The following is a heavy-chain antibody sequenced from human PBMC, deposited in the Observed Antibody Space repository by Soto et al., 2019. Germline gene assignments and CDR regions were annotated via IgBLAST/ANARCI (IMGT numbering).Heavy chain of an antibody. V-gene: IGHV3-23*01. CDR1: GFTFSSYA. CDR3: AKDQVRLRGLFDY. J-gene: IGHJ4*02. Sequence: EVQLLESGGGLVQPGGSLRLSCAASGFTFSSYAMSWVRQAPGKGLEWGSAISGSGGSTYYEDSVKGRFTISRDNSKNTLYLQMNSLRAEDTAVYYCAKDQVRLRGLFDYWGQGTLVTVSS. D-gene: IGHD5-12*01. CDR2: ISGSGGST.